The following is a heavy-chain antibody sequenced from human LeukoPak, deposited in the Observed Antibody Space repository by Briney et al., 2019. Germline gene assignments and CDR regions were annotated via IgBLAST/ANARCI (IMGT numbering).Heavy chain of an antibody. D-gene: IGHD3-10*01. CDR1: NGSISYYY. CDR3: ARDSGSFKDY. CDR2: IFYTGST. J-gene: IGHJ4*02. V-gene: IGHV4-59*12. Sequence: SETLSLTCTVSNGSISYYYWSCVRQPPGKGLEWIGYIFYTGSTNYNPSLQSRVTISVDTSKNQFSLKLSSVTAADTAVYYCARDSGSFKDYWGQGTLVTVSS.